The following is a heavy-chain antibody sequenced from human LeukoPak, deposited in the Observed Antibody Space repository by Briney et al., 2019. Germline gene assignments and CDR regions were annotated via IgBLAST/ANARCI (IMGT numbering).Heavy chain of an antibody. Sequence: ASVKVSRKASGYTFTGYYMHWVRQAPGQGLEWMGWINPNSGGTNYAQKFQGRVTMTRDTSISTAYMELSRLRSDDTAAYYCARWQDGGNPGFDYWGQGTLVTVSS. D-gene: IGHD4-23*01. J-gene: IGHJ4*02. CDR2: INPNSGGT. CDR3: ARWQDGGNPGFDY. CDR1: GYTFTGYY. V-gene: IGHV1-2*02.